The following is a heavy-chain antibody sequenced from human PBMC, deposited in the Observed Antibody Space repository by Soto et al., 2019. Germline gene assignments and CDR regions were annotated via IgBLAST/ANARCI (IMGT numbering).Heavy chain of an antibody. D-gene: IGHD4-17*01. CDR2: ISAYNGNT. J-gene: IGHJ6*03. Sequence: ASVKVSCKASGYTFTSYGISWVRQAPGQGLEWMGWISAYNGNTNYAQKLQGRVTMTTDTSTSTAYMELRSLRSDDTAAYYCARTVPADSREAYYYSYMDVWAKGTRTTSP. V-gene: IGHV1-18*01. CDR1: GYTFTSYG. CDR3: ARTVPADSREAYYYSYMDV.